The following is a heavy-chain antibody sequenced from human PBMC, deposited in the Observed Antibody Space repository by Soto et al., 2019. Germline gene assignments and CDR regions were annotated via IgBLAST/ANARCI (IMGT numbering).Heavy chain of an antibody. J-gene: IGHJ4*02. Sequence: QVQLVESGGGVVQPGRSLRLSCAASGFTFSSYGMHWVRQAPGKGLEWVAVIWYDGSNKYYADSVKGRFTISRDNSKNTLYLQMNSLRAEDTAVYYCARGTKGTGSYGSLDYWGQGTLVTVSS. D-gene: IGHD5-18*01. CDR2: IWYDGSNK. CDR3: ARGTKGTGSYGSLDY. CDR1: GFTFSSYG. V-gene: IGHV3-33*01.